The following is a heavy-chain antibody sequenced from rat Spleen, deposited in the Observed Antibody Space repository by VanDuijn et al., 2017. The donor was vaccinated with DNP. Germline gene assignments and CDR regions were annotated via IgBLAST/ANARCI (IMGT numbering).Heavy chain of an antibody. V-gene: IGHV5-22*01. CDR3: ARRRYGYGLFDY. D-gene: IGHD1-7*01. CDR1: GFTFSDYN. Sequence: EVQLVESGGGLVQPGRSLKFSCAASGFTFSDYNMAWVRQAPTKGLELVAYISYFGDNTYSGDSVKGRFTISRDNAKSTLYLQMNSLRSEDMATYYCARRRYGYGLFDYWGQGVMVTVSS. CDR2: ISYFGDNT. J-gene: IGHJ2*01.